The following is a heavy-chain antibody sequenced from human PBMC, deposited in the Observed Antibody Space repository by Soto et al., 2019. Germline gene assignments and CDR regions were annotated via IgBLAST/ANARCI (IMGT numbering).Heavy chain of an antibody. Sequence: QVQLQESGPGLVKPSQTLSLTCTVSGGSISSGDYYWSWIRQPPGKGLEWIGYIYYSGSTYYNPSPKSRVTISVDTAKTQFTLKLSSVTAADTAVYYCARDQGNYYDHEGPNWFDPWGQGTLVTVSS. D-gene: IGHD3-22*01. J-gene: IGHJ5*02. V-gene: IGHV4-30-4*01. CDR2: IYYSGST. CDR1: GGSISSGDYY. CDR3: ARDQGNYYDHEGPNWFDP.